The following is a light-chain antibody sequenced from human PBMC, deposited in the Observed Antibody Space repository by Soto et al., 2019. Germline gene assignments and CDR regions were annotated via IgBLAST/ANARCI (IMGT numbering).Light chain of an antibody. CDR3: CSYTTSNTLV. CDR1: SSDVCRYNY. V-gene: IGLV2-14*03. J-gene: IGLJ2*01. CDR2: DVN. Sequence: QSALTQPASVSGSPGQSITISCTGTSSDVCRYNYVSWYQQYPGKAPKLMIYDVNNRPSGVSNRFSGSKSGNTASLTISGLQAEDEADYYCCSYTTSNTLVFGGGTKVTVL.